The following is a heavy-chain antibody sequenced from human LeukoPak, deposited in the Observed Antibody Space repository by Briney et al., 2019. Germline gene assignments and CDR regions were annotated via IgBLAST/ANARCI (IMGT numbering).Heavy chain of an antibody. CDR3: AKSRNIVATINFDY. V-gene: IGHV3-23*01. D-gene: IGHD5-12*01. J-gene: IGHJ4*02. Sequence: PGGSLRLSCAASVFTFSSYAMSWVRQAPEKGLEWVSGISNSGGSTYYADSVKGRFTISRDNSKNTLYLQMNSLRAEDTAIYYCAKSRNIVATINFDYWGQGTLVTVSS. CDR2: ISNSGGST. CDR1: VFTFSSYA.